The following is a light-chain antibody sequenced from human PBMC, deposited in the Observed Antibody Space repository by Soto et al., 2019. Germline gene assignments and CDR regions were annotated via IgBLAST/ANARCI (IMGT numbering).Light chain of an antibody. CDR1: SSDVAGYNY. J-gene: IGLJ2*01. Sequence: QSVLTQPASVSGSPGQSITISCTGTSSDVAGYNYVSWYQQHPGKAPKLLIYDVTSRPSRVSNRFSGSMSGNTASLTISGLQAEDEADYYCSSYTGSNTLIFGGGTKLTV. CDR3: SSYTGSNTLI. CDR2: DVT. V-gene: IGLV2-14*01.